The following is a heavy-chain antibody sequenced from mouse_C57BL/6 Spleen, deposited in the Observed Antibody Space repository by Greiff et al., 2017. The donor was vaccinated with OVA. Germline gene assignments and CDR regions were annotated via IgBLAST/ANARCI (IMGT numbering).Heavy chain of an antibody. CDR3: ARDGPHYYCSSYGYCDV. CDR1: GFTFSDFY. CDR2: SRNKANDYTT. Sequence: EVQGVESGGGLVQSGRSLRLSCATSGFTFSDFYMEWVRQAPGKGLEWIAASRNKANDYTTAYSASVKGRFIVSRDTSQSILYLQMNALRAEDTAIYYCARDGPHYYCSSYGYCDVWGTGTTVTVSS. V-gene: IGHV7-1*01. J-gene: IGHJ1*03. D-gene: IGHD1-1*01.